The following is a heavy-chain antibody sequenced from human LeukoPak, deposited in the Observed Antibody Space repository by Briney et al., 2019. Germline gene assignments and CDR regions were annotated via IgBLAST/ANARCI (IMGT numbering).Heavy chain of an antibody. J-gene: IGHJ6*02. CDR3: ARSSEYYYYGMDV. V-gene: IGHV1-2*06. CDR1: GYTFTGYY. Sequence: ASVKVSCKASGYTFTGYYMHWVRQAPGQGLEWMGRINPNSGGTNYAQKFQGRVTMTRDTSISTAYMELSRLRSDDTAVYYCARSSEYYYYGMDVWGQGTMVTVSS. CDR2: INPNSGGT.